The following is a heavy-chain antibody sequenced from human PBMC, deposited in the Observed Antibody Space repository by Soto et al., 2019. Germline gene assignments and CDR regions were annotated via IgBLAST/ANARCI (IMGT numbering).Heavy chain of an antibody. V-gene: IGHV4-61*01. Sequence: SETLSLTCTVSGGSVSSGSYYWSWIRQPPGKGLEWIGYIYYSGSTNYNPSLKSRVTISVDASKNQFSLKLSSVTAADTAVYYCARSDSSGYYQPPFDYWGQGTLVTVSS. J-gene: IGHJ4*02. CDR3: ARSDSSGYYQPPFDY. CDR1: GGSVSSGSYY. CDR2: IYYSGST. D-gene: IGHD3-22*01.